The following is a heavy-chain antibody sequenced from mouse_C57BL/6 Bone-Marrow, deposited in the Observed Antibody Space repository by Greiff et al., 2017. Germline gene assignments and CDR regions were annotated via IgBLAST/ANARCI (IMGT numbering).Heavy chain of an antibody. D-gene: IGHD2-4*01. CDR1: EYEFPSHD. CDR3: ERHKGYDYGWFAY. J-gene: IGHJ3*01. Sequence: EVKLVESGGGLVQPGESLKLSCESTEYEFPSHDMSWVRKTPEKRLELVAAINSDGGSTYYPDTMERRIIISIANTKKTLYLQMSSLRSEDTALYYCERHKGYDYGWFAYWGQGTLVTVSA. V-gene: IGHV5-2*03. CDR2: INSDGGST.